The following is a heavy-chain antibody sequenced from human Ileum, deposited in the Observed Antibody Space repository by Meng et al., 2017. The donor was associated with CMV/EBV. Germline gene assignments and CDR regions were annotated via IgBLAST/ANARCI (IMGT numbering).Heavy chain of an antibody. V-gene: IGHV1-18*01. CDR1: GDPFTNSV. CDR2: INTYNDNS. Sequence: VKLVQSESEVKKPGASVKVSCKTSGDPFTNSVITWVRQAPGQGLEWMGWINTYNDNSNSAQKFQDRFTMTKDTSTRTAHMELRSLTSDDTAVYYCARVQLSGVFDYWGQGTLVTVSS. D-gene: IGHD1-26*01. J-gene: IGHJ4*02. CDR3: ARVQLSGVFDY.